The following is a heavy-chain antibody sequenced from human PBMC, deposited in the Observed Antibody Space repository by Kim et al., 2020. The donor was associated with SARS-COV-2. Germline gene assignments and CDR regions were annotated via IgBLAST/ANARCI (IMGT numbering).Heavy chain of an antibody. CDR1: GGTFSSYA. CDR2: IIPIFGTA. J-gene: IGHJ6*02. Sequence: SVKVSCKASGGTFSSYAISWVRQAPGQGLEWMGGIIPIFGTANYAQKFQGRVTITADESTSTAYMELSSLRSEDTAVYYCARDGYCSSTSCLSAGYYYYYYGMDVWGQGTTVTVSS. V-gene: IGHV1-69*13. D-gene: IGHD2-2*03. CDR3: ARDGYCSSTSCLSAGYYYYYYGMDV.